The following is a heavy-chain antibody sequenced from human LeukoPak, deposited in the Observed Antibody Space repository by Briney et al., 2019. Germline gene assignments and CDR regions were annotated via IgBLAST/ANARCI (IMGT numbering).Heavy chain of an antibody. D-gene: IGHD3-10*01. CDR2: ISAYNGNT. V-gene: IGHV1-18*01. CDR3: ARVKGVLLWFGDQNFDWFDP. J-gene: IGHJ5*02. CDR1: GYTFTSYG. Sequence: GASVKVSCKASGYTFTSYGISWVRQAPGQGLEWMGWISAYNGNTNYAQKLQGRVTMTTDTSTSTAYMELRSLRSDDTAVYYCARVKGVLLWFGDQNFDWFDPWGQGTLVTVSS.